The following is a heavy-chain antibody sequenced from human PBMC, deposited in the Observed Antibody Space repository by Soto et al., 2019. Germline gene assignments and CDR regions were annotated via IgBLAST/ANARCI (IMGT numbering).Heavy chain of an antibody. D-gene: IGHD6-19*01. V-gene: IGHV5-51*01. Sequence: GESLKISCKGSGYSFTSYWIGWVRQMPGKGLEWMGIIYPGDSDTRYSPSFQGQVTISADESISTAYLQWSSLKASDTATYYCARHPSRVAGTIYGNFDYWGQGTLVTVSS. CDR1: GYSFTSYW. CDR3: ARHPSRVAGTIYGNFDY. CDR2: IYPGDSDT. J-gene: IGHJ4*02.